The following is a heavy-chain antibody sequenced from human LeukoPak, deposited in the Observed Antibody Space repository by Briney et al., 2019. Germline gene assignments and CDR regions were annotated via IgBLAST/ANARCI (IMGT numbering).Heavy chain of an antibody. Sequence: SETRSLTGSVSDGSISSYYWSWIRQPPGKGLEWIGYIHSSGSTHYNPSLKSRVTTSLDTSKNQFSLKLSSVTAADTAVYYCARLGSYSDHWGQGTLVTVSS. J-gene: IGHJ4*02. D-gene: IGHD1-26*01. V-gene: IGHV4-4*09. CDR3: ARLGSYSDH. CDR1: DGSISSYY. CDR2: IHSSGST.